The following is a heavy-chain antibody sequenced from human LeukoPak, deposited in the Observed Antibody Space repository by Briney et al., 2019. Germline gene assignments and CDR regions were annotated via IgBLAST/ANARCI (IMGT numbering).Heavy chain of an antibody. CDR1: GFTFDDYA. D-gene: IGHD2-21*02. V-gene: IGHV3-9*01. CDR2: NSWNSGSI. J-gene: IGHJ4*02. CDR3: AKDIDIVVVTANFDY. Sequence: GGSLRLSCAASGFTFDDYAMHWVRQAPGKGLEWVSGNSWNSGSIGYADSVKGRFTISRDNAKNSLYLQMNSLRAEDTALYYCAKDIDIVVVTANFDYWGQGTLVTVSS.